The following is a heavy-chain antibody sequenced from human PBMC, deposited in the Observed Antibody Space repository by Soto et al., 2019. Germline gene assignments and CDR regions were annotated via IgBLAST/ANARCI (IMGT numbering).Heavy chain of an antibody. Sequence: ASVKVSCKASGYTFTSYDINWVRQATGQGLEWMGWMNPNSGNTGYAQKFQGRVTMTRNTSISTAYMELSSLRSEDTAVYYCARDSILGNYNWFEPWGQGTLVTVSS. J-gene: IGHJ5*02. CDR2: MNPNSGNT. V-gene: IGHV1-8*01. D-gene: IGHD3-3*01. CDR1: GYTFTSYD. CDR3: ARDSILGNYNWFEP.